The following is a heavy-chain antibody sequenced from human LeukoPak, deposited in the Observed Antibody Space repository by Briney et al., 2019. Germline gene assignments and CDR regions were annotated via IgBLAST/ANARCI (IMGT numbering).Heavy chain of an antibody. J-gene: IGHJ4*02. D-gene: IGHD3-10*01. Sequence: GGSLRLSCAASGFTFSSYAMSWVRQAPGEGLEWVSGISGGGSSTYYADSVKGRFTISRDKSKNTLYLQVNSLSADDTAVYYCAKMDFGSGSYYILNSPDYWGQGTLVTVSS. CDR3: AKMDFGSGSYYILNSPDY. V-gene: IGHV3-23*01. CDR2: ISGGGSST. CDR1: GFTFSSYA.